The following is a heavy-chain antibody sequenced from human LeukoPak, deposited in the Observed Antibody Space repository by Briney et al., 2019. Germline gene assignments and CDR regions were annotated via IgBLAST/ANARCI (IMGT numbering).Heavy chain of an antibody. CDR2: INHSGST. D-gene: IGHD3-22*01. CDR3: ARGGHYDSIYYYYGMDV. V-gene: IGHV4-34*01. CDR1: GGSISSYY. J-gene: IGHJ6*02. Sequence: SETLSLTCTVSGGSISSYYWSWIRQPPGKGLEWIGEINHSGSTKYNPSLKSRVTTSVDTAKKQVSLKVSSVTAADTAVYYCARGGHYDSIYYYYGMDVWGQGTTVTVSS.